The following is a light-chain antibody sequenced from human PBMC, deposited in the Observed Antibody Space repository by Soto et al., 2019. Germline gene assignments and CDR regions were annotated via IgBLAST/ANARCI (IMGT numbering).Light chain of an antibody. J-gene: IGKJ5*01. CDR1: QSVSSY. CDR2: DAS. V-gene: IGKV3-11*01. CDR3: QQRSNWPIT. Sequence: DIALTHSPAALSLSPGERATLSGRASQSVSSYLAWYQQKPGQAPRLLIYDASNRATGIPARFSGSGSGTDFTLTITSLEPEDVAVYYCQQRSNWPITFGQGTRLEIK.